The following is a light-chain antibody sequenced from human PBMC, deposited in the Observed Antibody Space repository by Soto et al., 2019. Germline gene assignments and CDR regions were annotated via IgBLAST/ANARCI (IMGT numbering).Light chain of an antibody. J-gene: IGLJ2*01. Sequence: QSALTQPPSASGSPGLSVTISCSGTSSDIGGFSYVSWYQHHPGKAPKLIISDVNKRPSGVPDRFSGSKSGNTASLTVSGLQGEDEADYYCSSYAGTSQVVFGGGTKLTVL. V-gene: IGLV2-8*01. CDR1: SSDIGGFSY. CDR2: DVN. CDR3: SSYAGTSQVV.